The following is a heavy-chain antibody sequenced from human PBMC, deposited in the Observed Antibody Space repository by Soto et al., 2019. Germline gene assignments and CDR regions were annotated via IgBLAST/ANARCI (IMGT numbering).Heavy chain of an antibody. Sequence: SETLSLTCTVSGGSISNYYWSWIRQAPGKGLEWIGYISNSGNTRFNPSLWSRVTISVDTSKNQFSLELSSVTAADTAVYYCDRYRVAEDDTGLFDYWGQGSLVTVSS. CDR3: DRYRVAEDDTGLFDY. CDR1: GGSISNYY. J-gene: IGHJ4*02. D-gene: IGHD6-19*01. V-gene: IGHV4-59*08. CDR2: ISNSGNT.